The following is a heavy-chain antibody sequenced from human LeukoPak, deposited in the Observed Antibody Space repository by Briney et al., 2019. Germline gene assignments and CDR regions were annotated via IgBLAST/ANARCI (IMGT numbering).Heavy chain of an antibody. Sequence: GGSLRLSCAASGFTFSSYDMHWVRQAPGKGLEWVAFIRYDGNIKYFADSVKGRFTISRDNSKNTLYLQMNSLRAEDTAVYYCAKDLTDIVVVPAARDPDYWGQGTLVTVSS. CDR2: IRYDGNIK. V-gene: IGHV3-30*02. CDR1: GFTFSSYD. CDR3: AKDLTDIVVVPAARDPDY. J-gene: IGHJ4*02. D-gene: IGHD2-2*01.